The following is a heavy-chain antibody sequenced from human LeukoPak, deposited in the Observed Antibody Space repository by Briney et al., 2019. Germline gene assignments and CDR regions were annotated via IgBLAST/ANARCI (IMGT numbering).Heavy chain of an antibody. CDR2: ISGSGGST. D-gene: IGHD6-13*01. CDR1: GFTFSSYA. CDR3: ANGRYSSSWYYY. J-gene: IGHJ4*02. Sequence: GVSLRLSCAASGFTFSSYAMSWVRQAPGKGLEWVSAISGSGGSTYYADSVKGRFTISRDNSKNTLYLQMNSLRAEDTAVYYYANGRYSSSWYYYWGQGTLVTVTP. V-gene: IGHV3-23*01.